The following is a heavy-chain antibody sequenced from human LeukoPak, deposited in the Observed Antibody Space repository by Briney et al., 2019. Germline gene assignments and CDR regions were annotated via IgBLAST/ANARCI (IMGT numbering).Heavy chain of an antibody. CDR2: IYPSGST. Sequence: PSETLSLTCAVSGDSISSDSISSYYWSWIRQPAGKGLEWIGRIYPSGSTECNPSLKSRVTMSIDTSKNQFSLKLSSVTAADTAVYYCARVSNYLDAFDIWGQGTMVTASS. D-gene: IGHD1-7*01. CDR1: GDSISSDSISSYY. V-gene: IGHV4-61*02. J-gene: IGHJ3*02. CDR3: ARVSNYLDAFDI.